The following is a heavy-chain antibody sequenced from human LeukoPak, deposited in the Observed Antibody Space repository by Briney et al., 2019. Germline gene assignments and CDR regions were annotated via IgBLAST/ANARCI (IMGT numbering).Heavy chain of an antibody. D-gene: IGHD1-26*01. V-gene: IGHV3-72*01. Sequence: GGSLRLSCAASGFTFSDRFLEWVRQAAGKGLAWVGRTRTKSNTYLTGRAASAKGTFTISTDHSKSSLYLQITSLKTYDTAMYYCASIRGTFGYWGQGTLVTVSS. J-gene: IGHJ4*02. CDR3: ASIRGTFGY. CDR2: TRTKSNTYLT. CDR1: GFTFSDRF.